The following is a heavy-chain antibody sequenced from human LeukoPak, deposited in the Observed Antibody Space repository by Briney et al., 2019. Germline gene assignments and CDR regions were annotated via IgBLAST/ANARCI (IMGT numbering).Heavy chain of an antibody. Sequence: VASVKVSCKASGYTFTGYYMHWVRQAPGQGLEWMGWINPNSGGTNYAQKFQGRVTMTRDTSISTAYMELSRLRSDDTAVYYCARATNYYDSSGHYWYYFDYWGQGTLVTVSS. CDR1: GYTFTGYY. D-gene: IGHD3-22*01. V-gene: IGHV1-2*02. CDR3: ARATNYYDSSGHYWYYFDY. CDR2: INPNSGGT. J-gene: IGHJ4*02.